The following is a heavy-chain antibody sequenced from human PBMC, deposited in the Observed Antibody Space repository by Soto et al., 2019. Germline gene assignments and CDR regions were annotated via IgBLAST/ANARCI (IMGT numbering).Heavy chain of an antibody. CDR1: GGSISSYY. V-gene: IGHV4-59*08. Sequence: SETLSLTCPVSGGSISSYYWSWVRQPPGKGLEWIGYIYYSGSTNYNPSLKSRVTISVDTSKNQFSLKLSSVTAADTAVYYCARQNGYSSGWYASYFDYWGQGTLVTVSS. CDR2: IYYSGST. CDR3: ARQNGYSSGWYASYFDY. D-gene: IGHD6-19*01. J-gene: IGHJ4*02.